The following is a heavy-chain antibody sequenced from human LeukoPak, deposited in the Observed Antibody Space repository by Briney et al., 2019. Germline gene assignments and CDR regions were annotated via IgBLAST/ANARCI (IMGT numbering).Heavy chain of an antibody. CDR1: GGSISSGGYY. CDR2: IYYSGST. V-gene: IGHV4-31*03. J-gene: IGHJ4*02. Sequence: PSETLSLTCTVSGGSISSGGYYWSWIRQHPGKGLEWIGYIYYSGSTYYNPSLKGRVTISVDTSKNQFSLKLSSVTAADTAVYYCARATSMVRGVIASDFDYWGQGTLVTVSS. CDR3: ARATSMVRGVIASDFDY. D-gene: IGHD3-10*01.